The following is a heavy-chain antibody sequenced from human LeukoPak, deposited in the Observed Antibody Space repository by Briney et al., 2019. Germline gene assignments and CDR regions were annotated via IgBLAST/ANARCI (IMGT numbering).Heavy chain of an antibody. CDR2: ISESGGST. Sequence: GGSLRLPCAASGFTFSSHVMYWVRQAPGKGLEWVSAISESGGSTYYPDSVKGRFTISRDNSKNTLYLQMNSLRADDTAVYYCARRLPQTKGFDYWGQGILVTVSS. J-gene: IGHJ4*02. CDR3: ARRLPQTKGFDY. D-gene: IGHD2-21*01. V-gene: IGHV3-23*01. CDR1: GFTFSSHV.